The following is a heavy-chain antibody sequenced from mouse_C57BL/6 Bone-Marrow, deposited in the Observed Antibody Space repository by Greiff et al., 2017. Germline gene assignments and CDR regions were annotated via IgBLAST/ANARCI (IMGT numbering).Heavy chain of an antibody. CDR3: ARRLLGFFDY. V-gene: IGHV1-82*01. Sequence: VQLQQSGPELVKPGASVKISCKASGYAFSSSWMNWVKQRPGKGLEWIGRIYPGDGGTNYNGKFKGKATLTADKSSSTAYMHLSSLTSEDSAVYFCARRLLGFFDYWGQGTTLTVSS. J-gene: IGHJ2*01. D-gene: IGHD1-1*01. CDR2: IYPGDGGT. CDR1: GYAFSSSW.